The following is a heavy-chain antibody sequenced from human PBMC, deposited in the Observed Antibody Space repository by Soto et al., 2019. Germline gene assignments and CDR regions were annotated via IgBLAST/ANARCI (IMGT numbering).Heavy chain of an antibody. CDR1: GFTFSSYS. V-gene: IGHV3-21*01. Sequence: PGWSLRLSCAASGFTFSSYSMNWVRQAPGKGLEWVSSISSSSSYIYYADSVKGRFTISRDNAKNSLYLQMNSLRAEDTAVYYCATEKYYYYGMAVWGQGTTCTVS. CDR3: ATEKYYYYGMAV. J-gene: IGHJ6*02. CDR2: ISSSSSYI.